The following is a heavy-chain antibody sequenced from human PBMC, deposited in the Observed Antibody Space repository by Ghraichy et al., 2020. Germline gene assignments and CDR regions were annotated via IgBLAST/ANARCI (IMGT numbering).Heavy chain of an antibody. Sequence: GGSLRLSCAASGFTFSSYAMSWVRQAPGKGLEWVSAISGSGGSTYYADSVKGRFTISRDNSKNTLYLQMNSLRAEDTAVYYCAKGLHVLRFLEWLLYVDYWGQGTLVTVSS. V-gene: IGHV3-23*01. J-gene: IGHJ4*02. CDR2: ISGSGGST. D-gene: IGHD3-3*01. CDR3: AKGLHVLRFLEWLLYVDY. CDR1: GFTFSSYA.